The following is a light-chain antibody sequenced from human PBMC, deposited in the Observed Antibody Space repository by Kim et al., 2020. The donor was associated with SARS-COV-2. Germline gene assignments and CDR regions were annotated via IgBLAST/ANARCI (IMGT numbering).Light chain of an antibody. CDR2: QDR. CDR3: QTWDRSTAV. CDR1: KLGDKY. V-gene: IGLV3-1*01. Sequence: SYELTQPPSVSVSPGQTASITCSGDKLGDKYACWYQQKPGLSPVLVIYQDRKRPSGIPERFSGSNSGNTATLTISGTQAMDEADYYCQTWDRSTAVFGGGTQLTVL. J-gene: IGLJ2*01.